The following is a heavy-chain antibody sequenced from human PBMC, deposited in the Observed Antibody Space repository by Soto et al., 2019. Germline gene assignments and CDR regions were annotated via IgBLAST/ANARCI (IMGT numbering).Heavy chain of an antibody. V-gene: IGHV3-11*05. D-gene: IGHD3-10*01. CDR3: ARGWGGHGYFDL. CDR1: GFSFSVYY. J-gene: IGHJ2*01. CDR2: IDRRGEYT. Sequence: QEHLTDSGGGLVKPVGSLRISCATSGFSFSVYYMTWIRQAPGKGLEWISYIDRRGEYTYYADAVRARFTISSDNAKNSLHLQMTSLRAEDTAVYYCARGWGGHGYFDLWWGGNLVTLSS.